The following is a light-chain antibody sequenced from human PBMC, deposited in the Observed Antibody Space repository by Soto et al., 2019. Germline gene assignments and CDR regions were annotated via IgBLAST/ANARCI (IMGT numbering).Light chain of an antibody. CDR3: CSYAGSSPWV. CDR2: EGS. Sequence: QSVLTQPASVSGSPGQSITISCTGTRSDVGSYNLVSWYQQHPGKAPKLMIYEGSKRPSGVSNRFSGSKSGNTASLTISGLQAEDEADYYCCSYAGSSPWVFGGGTQLTVL. V-gene: IGLV2-23*01. CDR1: RSDVGSYNL. J-gene: IGLJ3*02.